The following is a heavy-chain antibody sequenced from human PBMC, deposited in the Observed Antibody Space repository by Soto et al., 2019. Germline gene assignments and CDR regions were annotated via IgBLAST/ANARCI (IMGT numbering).Heavy chain of an antibody. D-gene: IGHD5-12*01. J-gene: IGHJ3*01. V-gene: IGHV5-51*01. CDR2: IYPGDSDT. Sequence: GESLKISCKGSGYTFTDYWIGWVRQLPGKGLEWMGIIYPGDSDTIYDPSFQGQVTISADKSTRTAYLQWGNLKASDTAIYYCVARGYKSTNAFDVWGQGTLVTVSS. CDR1: GYTFTDYW. CDR3: VARGYKSTNAFDV.